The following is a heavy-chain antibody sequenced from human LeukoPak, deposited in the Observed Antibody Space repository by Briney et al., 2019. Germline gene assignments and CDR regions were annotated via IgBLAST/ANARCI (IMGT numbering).Heavy chain of an antibody. CDR1: GFTFSSYG. Sequence: GGSLRLSCAASGFTFSSYGMHWVRQAPGKGLEWVAVISYDGSNKYYADSVKGRFTISRDNSKNTLYLQMNSLRAEDTAVYYCAKILYSSGWTEYFQHWGQGTLVTVSS. D-gene: IGHD6-19*01. J-gene: IGHJ1*01. CDR3: AKILYSSGWTEYFQH. CDR2: ISYDGSNK. V-gene: IGHV3-30*18.